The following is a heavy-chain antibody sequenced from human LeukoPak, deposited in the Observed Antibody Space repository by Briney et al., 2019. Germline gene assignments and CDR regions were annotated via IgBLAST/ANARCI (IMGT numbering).Heavy chain of an antibody. J-gene: IGHJ3*02. D-gene: IGHD1-20*01. Sequence: GGSLRLSCAASGFTFSSYAMHWVRQAPGKGLEWVAVISYDGSNKYYADSVKGRFTISRDNSKNTLYLQMNSLRAEDMALYYCAKALRDNWNDGVDIWGQGTMVTVSS. CDR3: AKALRDNWNDGVDI. CDR1: GFTFSSYA. V-gene: IGHV3-30-3*01. CDR2: ISYDGSNK.